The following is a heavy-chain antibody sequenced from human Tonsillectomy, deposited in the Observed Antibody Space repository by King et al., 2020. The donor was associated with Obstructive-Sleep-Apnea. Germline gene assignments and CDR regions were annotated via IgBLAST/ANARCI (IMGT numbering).Heavy chain of an antibody. J-gene: IGHJ6*02. Sequence: MQLVQSGPEVKKPGTSVKVSCKASGFTFTSSAMQWVRQARGQRLEWIGWIVVGSGNTKYAQKFQERVTITRDMSTSTAYMELSSLRSEDTAVYYCAADPVAVADPTYYYYGMDVWGQGTTVTVSS. CDR3: AADPVAVADPTYYYYGMDV. CDR2: IVVGSGNT. D-gene: IGHD6-19*01. CDR1: GFTFTSSA. V-gene: IGHV1-58*02.